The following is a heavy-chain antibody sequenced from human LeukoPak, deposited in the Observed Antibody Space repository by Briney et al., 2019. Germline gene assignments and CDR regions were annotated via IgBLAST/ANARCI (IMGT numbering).Heavy chain of an antibody. Sequence: GGSLRLSCAASGFTFSSYEMNWVRQAPGKGLEWVSYISSSSSTIYYADSVKGRFTISRDNAKNSLYLQMNSLRAEDTAVYYCARDRGYYGSGSYNWFDPWGQGTLVTVSS. J-gene: IGHJ5*02. CDR1: GFTFSSYE. CDR3: ARDRGYYGSGSYNWFDP. D-gene: IGHD3-10*01. V-gene: IGHV3-48*01. CDR2: ISSSSSTI.